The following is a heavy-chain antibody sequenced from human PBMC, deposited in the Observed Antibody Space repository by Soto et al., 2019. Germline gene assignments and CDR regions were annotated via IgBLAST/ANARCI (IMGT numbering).Heavy chain of an antibody. J-gene: IGHJ4*02. V-gene: IGHV3-33*01. D-gene: IGHD6-19*01. CDR3: ARDSLPSGWYVLD. Sequence: GGSLRLSCAASGFTFSSYGMHWVRQAPGKGLEWVAVIWYDGSNKYYADSVKGRFTISRDNSKNTLYLQMNSLRAEDTAVYYCARDSLPSGWYVLDWGQGTLVTVSS. CDR1: GFTFSSYG. CDR2: IWYDGSNK.